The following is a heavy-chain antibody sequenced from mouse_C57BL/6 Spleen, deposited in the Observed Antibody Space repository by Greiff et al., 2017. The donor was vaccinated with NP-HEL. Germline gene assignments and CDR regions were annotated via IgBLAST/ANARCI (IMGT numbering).Heavy chain of an antibody. J-gene: IGHJ4*01. CDR2: IDPSDSYT. CDR1: GYTFTSYW. Sequence: QVQLKQPGAELVMPGASVKLSCKASGYTFTSYWMHWVEQRPGQGLEWIGEIDPSDSYTNYNQKFKGKSTLTVDKSSSTAYMQLSSLTSEDSAVYYCARRGRYYSNYAMDYWGQGTSVTVSS. D-gene: IGHD2-5*01. V-gene: IGHV1-69*01. CDR3: ARRGRYYSNYAMDY.